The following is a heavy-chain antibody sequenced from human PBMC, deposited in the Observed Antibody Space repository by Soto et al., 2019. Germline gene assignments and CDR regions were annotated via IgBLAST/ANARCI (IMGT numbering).Heavy chain of an antibody. CDR2: INHSGST. J-gene: IGHJ5*02. CDR1: GGSFSGYY. V-gene: IGHV4-34*01. D-gene: IGHD6-13*01. CDR3: ARSRWRINWFDP. Sequence: SETLSLTCAVYGGSFSGYYWSWIRQPPGKGLEWIGEINHSGSTNYNPSLKSRVTISVDTSKNQFSLKLSSVTAADTAVYYCARSRWRINWFDPWGQGTLVTVSS.